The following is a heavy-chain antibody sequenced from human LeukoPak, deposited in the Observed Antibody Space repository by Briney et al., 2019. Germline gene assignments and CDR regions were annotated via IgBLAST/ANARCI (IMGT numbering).Heavy chain of an antibody. CDR1: RYTFTGYY. J-gene: IGHJ4*02. V-gene: IGHV1-2*02. CDR3: AILWFGGLNLAHFDY. CDR2: INPNSGGT. Sequence: ASVKVSCKASRYTFTGYYLHWVRQAPGQGLEWMGWINPNSGGTNYAQKFQGRVTMTRDTSISTAYMELSRLRSDDTAVYYCAILWFGGLNLAHFDYWGQGTLVTVSS. D-gene: IGHD3-10*01.